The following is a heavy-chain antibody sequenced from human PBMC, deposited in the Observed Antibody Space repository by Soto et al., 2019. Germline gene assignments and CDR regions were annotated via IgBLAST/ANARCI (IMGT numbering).Heavy chain of an antibody. J-gene: IGHJ4*02. V-gene: IGHV3-30-3*01. CDR3: ARAKDLYYYDSSGYFFDY. D-gene: IGHD3-22*01. CDR1: GFTFSSYA. Sequence: GGSLRLSCAASGFTFSSYAMHWVRQAPGKGLEWVAVISYDGSNKYYADSAKGRFTISRDNSKNTLYLQMNSLRAEDTAVYYCARAKDLYYYDSSGYFFDYWGQGTLVPVSS. CDR2: ISYDGSNK.